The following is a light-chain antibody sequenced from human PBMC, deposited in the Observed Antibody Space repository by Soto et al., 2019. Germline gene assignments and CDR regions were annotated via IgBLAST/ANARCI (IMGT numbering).Light chain of an antibody. V-gene: IGKV3-11*01. CDR3: QQRSAGVT. CDR1: QSISNY. Sequence: EIVLTQSPATLSLSPGERATLCCRASQSISNYVAWYQHKPGQAPRLLIYDASNRATATPPRFSGSGSGTDFTLTISSLEPEDFAVYYCQQRSAGVTFGQGTRLEIK. J-gene: IGKJ5*01. CDR2: DAS.